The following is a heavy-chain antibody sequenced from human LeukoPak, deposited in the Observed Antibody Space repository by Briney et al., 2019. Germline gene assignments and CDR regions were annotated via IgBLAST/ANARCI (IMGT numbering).Heavy chain of an antibody. D-gene: IGHD1-26*01. CDR2: ISGSGGST. J-gene: IGHJ4*02. CDR1: GLTFSSYA. CDR3: AKDGGELPATFDY. Sequence: GGSLRLSCAASGLTFSSYAMSWVRQAPGKGLELVSAISGSGGSTYYADSVKGRFTISRDNSKNTLYLQMNSLRAEDTAVYYCAKDGGELPATFDYWGQGTLVTVSS. V-gene: IGHV3-23*01.